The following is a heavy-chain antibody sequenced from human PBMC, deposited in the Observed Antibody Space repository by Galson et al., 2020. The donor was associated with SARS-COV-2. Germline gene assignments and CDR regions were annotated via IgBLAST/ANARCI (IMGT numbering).Heavy chain of an antibody. D-gene: IGHD3-3*01. CDR2: IYYSGST. V-gene: IGHV4-39*07. Sequence: SETLSLTCTVSGGSISSSSYYWGWIRQPPGKGLEWIGSIYYSGSTYYNPSLKSRVTISVDTSKNQFSLKLSSVTAADTAVYYCARVLLSDYDFWSGYYTGFDYWGQGTLVTVSS. CDR1: GGSISSSSYY. J-gene: IGHJ4*02. CDR3: ARVLLSDYDFWSGYYTGFDY.